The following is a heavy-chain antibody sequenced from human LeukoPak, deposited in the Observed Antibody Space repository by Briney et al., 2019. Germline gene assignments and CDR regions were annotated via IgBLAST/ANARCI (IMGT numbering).Heavy chain of an antibody. Sequence: GGSLRLSCAASGFTFSSYDMHWVRQATGKGLEWVSAIGTAGDTYYPGSVKGRFTISRENAKNSLYLQMNSLRAGDTAVYYCAGASYYDFWSGEYGMDVWGQGTTVTVSS. J-gene: IGHJ6*02. D-gene: IGHD3-3*01. CDR3: AGASYYDFWSGEYGMDV. CDR2: IGTAGDT. CDR1: GFTFSSYD. V-gene: IGHV3-13*01.